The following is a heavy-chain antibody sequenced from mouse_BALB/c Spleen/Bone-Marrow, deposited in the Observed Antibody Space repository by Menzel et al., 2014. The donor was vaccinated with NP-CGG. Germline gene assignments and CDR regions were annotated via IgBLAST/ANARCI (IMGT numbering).Heavy chain of an antibody. D-gene: IGHD2-4*01. CDR2: ISSGGSYT. CDR1: GFTFSSYG. Sequence: EVKLPESGGDLVKPGGSLKLSCAASGFTFSSYGMSWVRQTPDKRLEWVATISSGGSYTYYPDSVKGRFTISRDNAKNTLYLQMSSLKSEDTAMYYCARDTMITYYYAMDYWGQGTSVTVSS. V-gene: IGHV5-6*01. J-gene: IGHJ4*01. CDR3: ARDTMITYYYAMDY.